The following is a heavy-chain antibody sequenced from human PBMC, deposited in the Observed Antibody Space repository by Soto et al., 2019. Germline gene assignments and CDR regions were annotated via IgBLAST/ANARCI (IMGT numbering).Heavy chain of an antibody. J-gene: IGHJ4*02. Sequence: GGSLRLSCAASDFTISSYGMSWVRQAPGKGLEWVSVISGSGGTYYADSVKGRFTISRDNSKNTLYLQMNSLRVEDTAVYYCAKDVNYDILAGYYYYWGQGTLVTVS. CDR2: ISGSGGT. V-gene: IGHV3-23*01. CDR3: AKDVNYDILAGYYYY. D-gene: IGHD3-9*01. CDR1: DFTISSYG.